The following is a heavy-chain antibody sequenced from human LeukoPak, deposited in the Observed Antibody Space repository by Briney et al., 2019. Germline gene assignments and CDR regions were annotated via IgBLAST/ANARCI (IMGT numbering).Heavy chain of an antibody. CDR3: ARGGSGYDSFYYYGMDV. Sequence: SETLSLTCTVSGGSISSYYWSWIRQPPGKGLEWNGDIYDSGSTNYNPSLKSRVTISVDTSKNQFSLKLSSVTAADTAVYYCARGGSGYDSFYYYGMDVWGQGTTVTVSS. CDR1: GGSISSYY. CDR2: IYDSGST. J-gene: IGHJ6*02. D-gene: IGHD5-12*01. V-gene: IGHV4-59*01.